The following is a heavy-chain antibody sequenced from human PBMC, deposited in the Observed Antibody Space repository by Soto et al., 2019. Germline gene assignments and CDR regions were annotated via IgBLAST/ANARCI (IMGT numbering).Heavy chain of an antibody. CDR3: AKGGSTSCYGCAFAY. J-gene: IGHJ4*02. CDR1: GFTFSSYA. CDR2: ISDSGGST. Sequence: EVQLLESGGGLIQPGGSLRLSCAASGFTFSSYAMSWVRQSPGKGLEWVSAISDSGGSTFYADSVKGRLTISRDNSKNTLYLQMNSLRTEDTAVYFCAKGGSTSCYGCAFAYWGQGTLVTVSS. V-gene: IGHV3-23*01. D-gene: IGHD2-2*01.